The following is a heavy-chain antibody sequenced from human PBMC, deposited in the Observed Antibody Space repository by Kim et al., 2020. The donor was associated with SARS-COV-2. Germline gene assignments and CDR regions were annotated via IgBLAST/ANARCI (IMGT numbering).Heavy chain of an antibody. Sequence: YAGSVKGRFTISRDNSKNTLYLQMNSLRAEDTAVYYCAKAQIAADPFDYWGQGTLVTVSS. D-gene: IGHD6-13*01. V-gene: IGHV3-23*01. CDR3: AKAQIAADPFDY. J-gene: IGHJ4*02.